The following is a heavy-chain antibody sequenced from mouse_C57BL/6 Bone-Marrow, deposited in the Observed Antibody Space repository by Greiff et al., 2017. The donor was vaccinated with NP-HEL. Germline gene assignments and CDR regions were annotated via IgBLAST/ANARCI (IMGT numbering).Heavy chain of an antibody. CDR1: GFTFSDYG. CDR3: ARQGPFTTVVPFYFDY. Sequence: DVKLVESGGGLVKPGGSLKLSCAASGFTFSDYGMHWVRQAPEKGLEWVAYISSGSSTIYYADTVKGRFTISRDNAKNTLFLQMTSLRSEDTAMYYCARQGPFTTVVPFYFDYWGQGTTLTVSS. D-gene: IGHD1-1*01. J-gene: IGHJ2*01. V-gene: IGHV5-17*01. CDR2: ISSGSSTI.